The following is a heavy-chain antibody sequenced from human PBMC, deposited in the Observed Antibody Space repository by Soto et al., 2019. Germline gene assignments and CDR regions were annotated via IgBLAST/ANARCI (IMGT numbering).Heavy chain of an antibody. CDR1: GFTFSSYA. Sequence: EVQLLESGGGLVQPGGSLRLSCAASGFTFSSYAMSWVRQAPGKGLEWVSAISGSGGSTYYADSVKGRFTISRDNSKNTLYLQMNSLRAEDTAVYYCAKDYYDSSGYKVFAHYFDYWGQGTLVTVSS. CDR3: AKDYYDSSGYKVFAHYFDY. D-gene: IGHD3-22*01. V-gene: IGHV3-23*01. J-gene: IGHJ4*02. CDR2: ISGSGGST.